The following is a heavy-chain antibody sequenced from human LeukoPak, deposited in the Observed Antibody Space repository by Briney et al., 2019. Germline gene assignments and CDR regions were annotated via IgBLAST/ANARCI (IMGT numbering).Heavy chain of an antibody. D-gene: IGHD2-2*01. V-gene: IGHV3-23*01. Sequence: TGGSLRLSCAASGFTFSSYAMSWVRQAPGKGLEWVSAISGSGGSTYYADSVKGRFTISRDNSKNTLYLQMNSLRAEDTAVYYCAKDLSLYCGSTSCYFYYYYYGMDVWGQGTTVTVSS. CDR1: GFTFSSYA. CDR3: AKDLSLYCGSTSCYFYYYYYGMDV. J-gene: IGHJ6*02. CDR2: ISGSGGST.